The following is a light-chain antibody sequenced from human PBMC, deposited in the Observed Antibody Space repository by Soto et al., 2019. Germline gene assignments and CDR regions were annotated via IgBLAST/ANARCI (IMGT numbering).Light chain of an antibody. CDR1: SSDVGDYNY. CDR3: SSYTSSSTLEGVV. V-gene: IGLV2-14*01. Sequence: QSALTQPASLSGSPGQSITISCTGTSSDVGDYNYVSWYQQHPGKAPKLMIYEVSNRPSGVSNRFSGSKSGNTASLTISGLQAEDEADYYCSSYTSSSTLEGVVFGGGTKVTVL. CDR2: EVS. J-gene: IGLJ2*01.